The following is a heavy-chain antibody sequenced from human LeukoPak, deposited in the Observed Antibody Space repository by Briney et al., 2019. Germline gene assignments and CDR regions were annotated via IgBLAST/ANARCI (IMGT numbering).Heavy chain of an antibody. J-gene: IGHJ4*02. Sequence: PSETLSLTCAVSGGAFTGSFSTYYWSRIRQPPGKGLEWIGEINHSGSTTYNPSLKSRVTISIDTSKNHFSLKLSSVTAADTAMYYCARNGWYSVDYWGQGTQVIVSS. CDR3: ARNGWYSVDY. V-gene: IGHV4-34*01. D-gene: IGHD6-19*01. CDR2: INHSGST. CDR1: GGAFTGSFSTYY.